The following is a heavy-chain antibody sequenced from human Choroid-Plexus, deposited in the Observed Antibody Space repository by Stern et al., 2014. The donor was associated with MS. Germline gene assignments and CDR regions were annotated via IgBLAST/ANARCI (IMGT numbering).Heavy chain of an antibody. CDR3: ARDQRGITIFGVVTDYYYLGMDV. J-gene: IGHJ6*02. D-gene: IGHD3-3*01. Sequence: MQLVESGAEVKKPGASLKVSCKTSGYIFTGYYIHWVRQAPGQGLEWMAWVNPNTGGTKYGQKFQGRVTMSRDTSISTAYVELSSLTSDDTAVYYCARDQRGITIFGVVTDYYYLGMDVWGQGTTVTVSS. V-gene: IGHV1-2*02. CDR2: VNPNTGGT. CDR1: GYIFTGYY.